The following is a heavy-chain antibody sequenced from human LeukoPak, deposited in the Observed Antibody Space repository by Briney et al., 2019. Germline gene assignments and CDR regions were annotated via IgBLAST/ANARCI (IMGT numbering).Heavy chain of an antibody. CDR3: AKDGVGIKGYCSSTSCYDGIGYYYYYKDV. CDR1: GFTFSSYG. J-gene: IGHJ6*03. V-gene: IGHV3-30*02. D-gene: IGHD2-2*01. Sequence: GGSLRLSCAASGFTFSSYGMHWVRQAPGKGLEWVAFIRYDGSNKYYADSVKGRFTISRDNSKNTLYLQMNSLRAEDTAVYYCAKDGVGIKGYCSSTSCYDGIGYYYYYKDVWGKGTTVTVSS. CDR2: IRYDGSNK.